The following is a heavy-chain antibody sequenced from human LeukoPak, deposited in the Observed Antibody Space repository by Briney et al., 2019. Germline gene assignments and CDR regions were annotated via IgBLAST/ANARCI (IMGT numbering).Heavy chain of an antibody. Sequence: GGSLRLSCAASGFTFSSYWMTWVRQAPGKGLEWVANINQDGSEKYFEDSVKGRFTISRDNAKNSLYLQMNSLRAEDTALYYCAKDVAAAPYWYFDLWGRGTLVTVSS. V-gene: IGHV3-7*03. CDR2: INQDGSEK. CDR1: GFTFSSYW. J-gene: IGHJ2*01. CDR3: AKDVAAAPYWYFDL. D-gene: IGHD2-15*01.